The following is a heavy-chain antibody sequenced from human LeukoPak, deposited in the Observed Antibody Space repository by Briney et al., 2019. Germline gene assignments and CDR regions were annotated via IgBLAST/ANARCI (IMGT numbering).Heavy chain of an antibody. V-gene: IGHV3-53*01. CDR2: IYSGGSK. CDR3: ARDYRSGIYSFCGMDV. Sequence: GGSLRLSCAASGFTVSSNSMSWVRQAPGKGLEWVSVIYSGGSKYYGHSVKGRFTISRDNSKNTLYLQMNSLRAEDTAVYYCARDYRSGIYSFCGMDVWGQGTTVTVSS. D-gene: IGHD3-10*01. J-gene: IGHJ6*02. CDR1: GFTVSSNS.